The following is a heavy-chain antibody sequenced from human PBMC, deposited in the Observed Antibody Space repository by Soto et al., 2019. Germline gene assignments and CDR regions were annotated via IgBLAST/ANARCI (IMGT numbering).Heavy chain of an antibody. D-gene: IGHD2-8*01. V-gene: IGHV3-13*04. CDR2: IGTAGDA. CDR3: ARAFITGVFDY. Sequence: EVQLVESGGGLVQPGGSLRLSCAASGFTFSSYDMHWVRQVTGKGLEWFSAIGTAGDAYYPNSVKGRFTISRENANNSSYLQMNSHRAGDTTGYYCARAFITGVFDYWGQGTLVTVSS. J-gene: IGHJ4*02. CDR1: GFTFSSYD.